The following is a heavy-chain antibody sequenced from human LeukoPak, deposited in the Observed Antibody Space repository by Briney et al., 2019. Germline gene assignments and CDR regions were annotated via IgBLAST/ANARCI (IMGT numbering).Heavy chain of an antibody. Sequence: SETLSLTXTVTGGSLSCSSYYWSWIRQPPGKGLEWIGYIYYSGSTYYNPSLKSRVTISVDTSKYQFSLKLSSVTAADTAVYYCAREVEWELPNAFDIWGQGTMVTVSS. V-gene: IGHV4-30-4*08. J-gene: IGHJ3*02. CDR3: AREVEWELPNAFDI. CDR2: IYYSGST. CDR1: GGSLSCSSYY. D-gene: IGHD1-26*01.